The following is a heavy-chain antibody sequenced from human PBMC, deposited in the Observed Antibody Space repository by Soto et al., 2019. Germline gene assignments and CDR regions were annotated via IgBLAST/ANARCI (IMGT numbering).Heavy chain of an antibody. J-gene: IGHJ4*02. CDR2: IHHSGTT. Sequence: QVQLQESGPGLVKSSGTLSLTCAVSSGSISSSSWYSWVRQPPGKGLEWIGEIHHSGTTYCNPAFESRLSISLDAPRNQFSLRLSSVTAADTAVYYCVGQGDRSYTWTYWGQGTLVTVSS. CDR1: SGSISSSSW. V-gene: IGHV4-4*02. D-gene: IGHD1-1*01. CDR3: VGQGDRSYTWTY.